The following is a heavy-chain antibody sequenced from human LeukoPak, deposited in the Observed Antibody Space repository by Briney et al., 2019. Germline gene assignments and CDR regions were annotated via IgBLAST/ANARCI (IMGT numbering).Heavy chain of an antibody. Sequence: GGSLRLSCAASGFTFSSYWMSWVRQAPGKGLEWVANIKQDGSEKYYVGSVKGRFTISRDNAKNSLYLQMNSLRAEDTAVYYCARYCSGGSCYSDAFDIWGQGTMVTVSS. CDR3: ARYCSGGSCYSDAFDI. V-gene: IGHV3-7*01. D-gene: IGHD2-15*01. J-gene: IGHJ3*02. CDR2: IKQDGSEK. CDR1: GFTFSSYW.